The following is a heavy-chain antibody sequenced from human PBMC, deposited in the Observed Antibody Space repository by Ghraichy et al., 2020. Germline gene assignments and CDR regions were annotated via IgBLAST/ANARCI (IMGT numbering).Heavy chain of an antibody. J-gene: IGHJ6*02. CDR1: GYTFTSHG. D-gene: IGHD3-10*01. CDR3: ARGGQMAAVASGMSYYYYAMDV. Sequence: ASVKVSCKASGYTFTSHGISWVRQAPGQGLEWMGWISSYNGNTYYAQTFQGRLTLTTDTSTNTAHMELRSLRSDDTADDTAVYYCARGGQMAAVASGMSYYYYAMDVWGPGTTVNVSS. V-gene: IGHV1-18*01. CDR2: ISSYNGNT.